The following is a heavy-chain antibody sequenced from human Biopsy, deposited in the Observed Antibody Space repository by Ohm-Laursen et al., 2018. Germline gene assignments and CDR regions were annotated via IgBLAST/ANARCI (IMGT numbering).Heavy chain of an antibody. CDR3: AKNLAVSSYALDI. CDR2: INHRGFT. D-gene: IGHD2/OR15-2a*01. V-gene: IGHV4-34*01. Sequence: SETLSLTCPVYGGSLSGYYWNWIRQSPGKGLEWIGEINHRGFTSNNSSLKSRVTISVDTSKNQFSLKLGSVTAADTAVYYCAKNLAVSSYALDIWGQGTMVTVSS. J-gene: IGHJ3*02. CDR1: GGSLSGYY.